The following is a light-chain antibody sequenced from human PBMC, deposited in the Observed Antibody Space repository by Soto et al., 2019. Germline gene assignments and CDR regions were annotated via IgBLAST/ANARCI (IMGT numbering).Light chain of an antibody. CDR3: QQYNPYSPWT. V-gene: IGKV1-5*01. CDR2: DAS. Sequence: DIQMTQSPSTLSASVGDRVTITCRASQSIRVWLAWYQQKAGKAPKLLIDDASTLESGVPPRFSGSGSGTDFTLTITSLQPDDFATYYCQQYNPYSPWTFGQGTKV. J-gene: IGKJ1*01. CDR1: QSIRVW.